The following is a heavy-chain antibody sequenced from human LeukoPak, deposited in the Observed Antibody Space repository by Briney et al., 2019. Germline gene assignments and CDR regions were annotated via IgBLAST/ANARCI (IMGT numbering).Heavy chain of an antibody. CDR1: GGSISSYY. J-gene: IGHJ4*02. D-gene: IGHD3-22*01. CDR3: ARGVGGYPQYYFDY. CDR2: IYYSGST. V-gene: IGHV4-59*12. Sequence: PSETLSLTCTVSGGSISSYYWSWIRQPPGKGLEWIGYIYYSGSTNYNPSLKSRVTISVDTSKNQFSLKLSSVTAADTAVYYCARGVGGYPQYYFDYWGQGTLVTVSS.